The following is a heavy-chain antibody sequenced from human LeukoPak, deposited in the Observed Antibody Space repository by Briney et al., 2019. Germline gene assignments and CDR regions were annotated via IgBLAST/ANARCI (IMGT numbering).Heavy chain of an antibody. V-gene: IGHV3-48*03. CDR1: GFTFSNE. J-gene: IGHJ6*03. CDR2: ISSSGSTI. D-gene: IGHD2-15*01. Sequence: GGSLRLSCAASGFTFSNEMNWVRQAPGKGLEWVSYISSSGSTIYYADSVKGRFTISRDNAKNSLYLQMNSLRAEDTAIYYCAKNGDRGAYCTGGTCYPYFYYYMDVWGKGTTVTI. CDR3: AKNGDRGAYCTGGTCYPYFYYYMDV.